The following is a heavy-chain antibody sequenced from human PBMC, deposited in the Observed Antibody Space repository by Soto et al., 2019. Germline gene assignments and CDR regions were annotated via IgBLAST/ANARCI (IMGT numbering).Heavy chain of an antibody. CDR3: ERVYAWTLYSFFEX. D-gene: IGHD2-15*01. CDR1: VYGFTIYW. V-gene: IGHV5-51*01. Sequence: PGKSLKVSCKVSVYGFTIYWIGWVRQMPGKVLECMGIIYPGDSDTRYSTSFQGQVTISADKSISTAYLQWSSLKASDTAMYYCERVYAWTLYSFFEXWRQGTRVTVS. J-gene: IGHJ4*02. CDR2: IYPGDSDT.